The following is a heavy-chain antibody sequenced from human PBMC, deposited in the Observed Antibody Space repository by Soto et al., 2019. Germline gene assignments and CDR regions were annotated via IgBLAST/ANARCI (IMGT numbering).Heavy chain of an antibody. J-gene: IGHJ6*02. CDR2: IVPSVDTT. CDR3: ARCPQPPDTADPYAVDV. Sequence: QVQLVQSGTEVKKPGASVKVSCKASGGTFSRSGFHWVRQAPGQGLEWMGMIVPSVDTTNYAQKFQARVTISEDQVTSTVYMELRSLRSEDTAVYYCARCPQPPDTADPYAVDVCGQGTRVIVSS. V-gene: IGHV1-69*18. D-gene: IGHD5-18*01. CDR1: GGTFSRSG.